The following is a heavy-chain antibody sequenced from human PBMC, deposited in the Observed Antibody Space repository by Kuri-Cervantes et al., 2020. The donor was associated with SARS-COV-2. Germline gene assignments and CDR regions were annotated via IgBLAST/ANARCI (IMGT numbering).Heavy chain of an antibody. J-gene: IGHJ3*02. V-gene: IGHV4-39*01. D-gene: IGHD3-3*01. CDR1: GGSISSSSYY. Sequence: SETLSLTCTVSGGSISSSSYYWGWIRQPPGKGLEWIGSIYYSGSTYYNPSLKSRVTISVDTSKNQFSLKLSSVTAADTAVYYCARLATFTIFGVVRVPSGAFDIWGQGTMVTVSS. CDR3: ARLATFTIFGVVRVPSGAFDI. CDR2: IYYSGST.